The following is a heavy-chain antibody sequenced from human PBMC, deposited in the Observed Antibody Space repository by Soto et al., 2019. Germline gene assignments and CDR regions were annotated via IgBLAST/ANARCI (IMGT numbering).Heavy chain of an antibody. CDR3: VREGRGSFDF. Sequence: GGSRRLSSAASGFIFTNYAMNWVRQAPGKGLEWVSVIGGRGNSAYYADSVQGRFTISRDNSKNTLSLQMSSLTADDTAIYYCVREGRGSFDFWGRGTMVTVSS. V-gene: IGHV3-23*01. CDR2: IGGRGNSA. D-gene: IGHD5-12*01. CDR1: GFIFTNYA. J-gene: IGHJ3*01.